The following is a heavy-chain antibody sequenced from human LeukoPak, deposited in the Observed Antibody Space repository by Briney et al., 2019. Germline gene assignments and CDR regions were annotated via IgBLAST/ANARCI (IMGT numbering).Heavy chain of an antibody. CDR2: IYYSGST. CDR3: ARDTVVVVAANHDSSGYYGMDV. V-gene: IGHV4-39*07. J-gene: IGHJ6*02. Sequence: ASETLSLTCTVSGGSISSSSYYWGWIRQPPGKGLEWIGSIYYSGSTYYNPSLKSRVTISVDTSKNQFSLKLSSVTAADTAVYYCARDTVVVVAANHDSSGYYGMDVWGQGTTVIVSS. CDR1: GGSISSSSYY. D-gene: IGHD2-15*01.